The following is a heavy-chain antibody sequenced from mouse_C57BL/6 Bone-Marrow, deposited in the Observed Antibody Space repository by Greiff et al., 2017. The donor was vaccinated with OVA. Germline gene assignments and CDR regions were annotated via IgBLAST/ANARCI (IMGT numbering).Heavy chain of an antibody. J-gene: IGHJ3*01. D-gene: IGHD1-1*01. V-gene: IGHV14-4*01. Sequence: VQLKESGAELVRPGASVKLSCTASGFNIKDDYMHWVKQRPEQGLEWIGWIDPENGDTEYASKFQGKATITADTSSNTAYLQLSSLTSEDTAVYYDTTRNYYGSSSFAYWGQGTLVTVSA. CDR2: IDPENGDT. CDR3: TTRNYYGSSSFAY. CDR1: GFNIKDDY.